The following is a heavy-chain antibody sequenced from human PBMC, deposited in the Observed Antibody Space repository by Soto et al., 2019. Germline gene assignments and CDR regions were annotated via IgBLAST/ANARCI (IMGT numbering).Heavy chain of an antibody. CDR2: LTWNSGSI. J-gene: IGHJ4*02. CDR1: GFTFDDHS. D-gene: IGHD3-3*01. V-gene: IGHV3-9*01. CDR3: AKVRSVKSFWNAYWDF. Sequence: QPGGSLRLSCAASGFTFDDHSMHWVRQAPGKGLEWVSGLTWNSGSIAYAHSVMGRFTISRDNAKNSLYLQMNSLRPEDTAVYYCAKVRSVKSFWNAYWDFWGQGTLVTVSS.